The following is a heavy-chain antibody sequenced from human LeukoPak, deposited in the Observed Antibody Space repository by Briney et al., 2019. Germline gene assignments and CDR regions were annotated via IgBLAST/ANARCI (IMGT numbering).Heavy chain of an antibody. CDR3: AKLVRAGVIDY. Sequence: PGGSLRLSCAASGFTVSSNYMSWVRQAPGKGLEWVSVIYSGGSTYYADSVKGRFTISRDNSKNTLYLQMNSLRAEDTAVYYCAKLVRAGVIDYWGQGTLVTVSS. CDR2: IYSGGST. J-gene: IGHJ4*02. V-gene: IGHV3-66*04. CDR1: GFTVSSNY.